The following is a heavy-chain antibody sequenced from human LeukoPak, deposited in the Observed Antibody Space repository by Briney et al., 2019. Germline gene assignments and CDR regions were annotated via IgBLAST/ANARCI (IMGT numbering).Heavy chain of an antibody. D-gene: IGHD4-11*01. V-gene: IGHV3-64*01. J-gene: IGHJ4*02. Sequence: GGSLRLSCAASGFTFSSYSMHWVRQAPGKGLEHVSVISSNGGSTYYANSMKGRFTISRDNSKNTLFLQMGSLRAEDMAVYYCASGTLTELDYWGQGTLVTVSS. CDR2: ISSNGGST. CDR1: GFTFSSYS. CDR3: ASGTLTELDY.